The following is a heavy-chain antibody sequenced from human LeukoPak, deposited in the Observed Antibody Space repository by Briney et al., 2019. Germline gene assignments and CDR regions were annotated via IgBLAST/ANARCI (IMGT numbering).Heavy chain of an antibody. J-gene: IGHJ4*02. CDR1: GFTLSSYA. D-gene: IGHD5-18*01. CDR3: AKDSPRGYSYGNFDY. Sequence: TGGSLRLSCAASGFTLSSYAMSWVRQAPGKGLEWASGISGNGGSTYYADSVKGRFTISCDNSKNTLYLQMNSLRAEDTAVYYCAKDSPRGYSYGNFDYWGQGTLVIVSS. V-gene: IGHV3-23*01. CDR2: ISGNGGST.